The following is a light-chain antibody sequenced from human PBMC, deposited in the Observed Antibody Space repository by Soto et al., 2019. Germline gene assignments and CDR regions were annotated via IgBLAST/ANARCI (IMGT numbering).Light chain of an antibody. CDR3: QHYGSSPPFT. J-gene: IGKJ3*01. CDR2: GAS. Sequence: EIVLTQSPGTLSLSPGEIVTLSCRASQSVGDNYLAWYRQKPGQAPRILIYGASHRATGIPDRFSGSGSGTDFTLTISRLEPEDFAVYYCQHYGSSPPFTFGPGTKVEIK. CDR1: QSVGDNY. V-gene: IGKV3-20*01.